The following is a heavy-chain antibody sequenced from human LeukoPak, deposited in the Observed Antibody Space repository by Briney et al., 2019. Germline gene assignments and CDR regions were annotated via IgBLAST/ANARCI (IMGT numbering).Heavy chain of an antibody. J-gene: IGHJ3*02. D-gene: IGHD3-22*01. CDR3: ARDYNFDSSAYDDGLDI. Sequence: SVKVSCKTSGESFSSHGISWVRQAPGQGLEWMGGIIPVFHTAKYAQNFQDRLTITTDESTDTVYMELSSLRSEDTAVYYCARDYNFDSSAYDDGLDIWGQGTMVTVSS. CDR2: IIPVFHTA. CDR1: GESFSSHG. V-gene: IGHV1-69*05.